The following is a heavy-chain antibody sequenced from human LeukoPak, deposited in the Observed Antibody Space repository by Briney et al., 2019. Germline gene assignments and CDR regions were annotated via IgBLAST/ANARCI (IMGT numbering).Heavy chain of an antibody. J-gene: IGHJ4*02. CDR1: GYTFTSYY. CDR3: ARDSEMDSSGWSVDY. D-gene: IGHD6-19*01. V-gene: IGHV1-2*02. Sequence: GASVKVSCKASGYTFTSYYMHWVRQAPGQGLEWMGWINPNSGGTNYAQKFQGRVTMTRDTSISTAYMELSRLRSDDTAVYYCARDSEMDSSGWSVDYWGQGTLVTVSS. CDR2: INPNSGGT.